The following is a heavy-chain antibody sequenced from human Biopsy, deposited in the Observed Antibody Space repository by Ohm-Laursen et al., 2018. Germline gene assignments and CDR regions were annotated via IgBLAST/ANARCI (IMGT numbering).Heavy chain of an antibody. CDR1: GFIFSDYG. Sequence: SLRLSCSASGFIFSDYGMHWVRQAPGKGLEWVSGINGSSNNIIYADSVRGRFTISRDNAKSSLYLEMNSLRSEDTAFYYCTKRRTAVRPFDSWGHGTLVTVSS. CDR2: INGSSNNI. V-gene: IGHV3-9*01. J-gene: IGHJ4*01. CDR3: TKRRTAVRPFDS. D-gene: IGHD6-25*01.